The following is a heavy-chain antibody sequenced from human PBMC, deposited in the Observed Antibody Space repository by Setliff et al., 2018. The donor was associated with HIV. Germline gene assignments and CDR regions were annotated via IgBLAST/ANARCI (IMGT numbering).Heavy chain of an antibody. CDR3: ARVPVSNYYYYMDV. CDR2: ISASGINT. Sequence: ASVKVSCKASGYTFINYHITWVRQAPGQGLEWVGSISASGINTNYTQGRVTMTTDISTSTAYMELRSLRSADSAVYYCARVPVSNYYYYMDVCGKGTTVTVSS. CDR1: GYTFINYH. J-gene: IGHJ6*03. V-gene: IGHV1-18*01.